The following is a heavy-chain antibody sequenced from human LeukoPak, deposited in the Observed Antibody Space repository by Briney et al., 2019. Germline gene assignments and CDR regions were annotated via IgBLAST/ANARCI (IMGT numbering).Heavy chain of an antibody. V-gene: IGHV1-2*06. Sequence: GASVKVSCKASGGTFSSYGISWVRQAPGQGLEWMGRNDPDTGGTVYAQKFQGRVSMTRDTSVNTAYMDLSRLTSDDTAVYYCARDSRVSLDVWGKGTTVTVSS. D-gene: IGHD6-6*01. CDR1: GGTFSSYG. J-gene: IGHJ6*04. CDR2: NDPDTGGT. CDR3: ARDSRVSLDV.